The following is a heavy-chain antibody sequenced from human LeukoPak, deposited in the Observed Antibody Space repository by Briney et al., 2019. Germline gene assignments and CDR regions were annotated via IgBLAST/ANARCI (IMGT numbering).Heavy chain of an antibody. J-gene: IGHJ4*02. D-gene: IGHD4-23*01. CDR3: ARGRWYLDY. V-gene: IGHV4-59*01. CDR2: IGNSGST. CDR1: GGSISSYY. Sequence: SETLSLTCTVSGGSISSYYCNWIRQPPGKGLEYIGYIGNSGSTNYNPSLKSRVTISVDTSKNQFSLKLSSVTAADTAVYYCARGRWYLDYWGQGTLVTVSS.